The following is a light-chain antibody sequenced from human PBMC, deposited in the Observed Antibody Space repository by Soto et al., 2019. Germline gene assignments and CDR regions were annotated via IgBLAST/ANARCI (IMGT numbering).Light chain of an antibody. J-gene: IGLJ1*01. Sequence: GQSITISCTGTSSDVGGYNYVSWYQQQSGKAPKLMIHEVSNRPSGVSSRFSGSKSGNTASLTISGLQAEDEADYYCSSYTSSRAYVFGIGTKVTVL. CDR1: SSDVGGYNY. V-gene: IGLV2-14*01. CDR3: SSYTSSRAYV. CDR2: EVS.